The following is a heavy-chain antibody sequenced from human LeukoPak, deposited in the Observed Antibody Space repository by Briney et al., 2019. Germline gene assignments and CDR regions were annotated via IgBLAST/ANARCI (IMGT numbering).Heavy chain of an antibody. V-gene: IGHV3-33*01. D-gene: IGHD3-3*01. J-gene: IGHJ4*02. CDR2: IWYDGSNK. CDR1: GFTFSSYG. Sequence: GRPLRLSCAASGFTFSSYGMHWVRQAPGEGLEWVAVIWYDGSNKYYADSVKGRFTISRDNSKNTLYLQMNSLRAEDTAVYYCAIQAGSGYNPIYWGQGTLVTVSS. CDR3: AIQAGSGYNPIY.